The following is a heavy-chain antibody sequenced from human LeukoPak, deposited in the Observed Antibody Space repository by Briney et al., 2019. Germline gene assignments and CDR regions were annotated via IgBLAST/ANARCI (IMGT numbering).Heavy chain of an antibody. CDR1: GFIFRSYW. D-gene: IGHD3-10*01. J-gene: IGHJ3*02. CDR3: ARDPYYYDSGSFAAFDI. Sequence: GGSLRLSCAASGFIFRSYWRTWVRQAPGKGLEWVANIKEDGSKTFYVDSVKGRFTISRDNAKNSLYLQMNSLRAEDTAVYYCARDPYYYDSGSFAAFDIWGQGTMVTVSS. V-gene: IGHV3-7*01. CDR2: IKEDGSKT.